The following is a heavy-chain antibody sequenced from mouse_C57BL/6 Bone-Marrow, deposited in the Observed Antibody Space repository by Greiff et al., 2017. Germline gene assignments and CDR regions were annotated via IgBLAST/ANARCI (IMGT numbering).Heavy chain of an antibody. D-gene: IGHD1-1*01. Sequence: QVQLQQSGAELARPGASVKLSCKASGYTFTSYGISWVKQRTGQGLEWIGEIYPRSGNTYYNEKFKGKATLNADKSSSTAYMELRSLTSEDSAVYFCARWGLLRSWYFDYWGQGTTLTVSS. CDR1: GYTFTSYG. V-gene: IGHV1-81*01. J-gene: IGHJ2*01. CDR3: ARWGLLRSWYFDY. CDR2: IYPRSGNT.